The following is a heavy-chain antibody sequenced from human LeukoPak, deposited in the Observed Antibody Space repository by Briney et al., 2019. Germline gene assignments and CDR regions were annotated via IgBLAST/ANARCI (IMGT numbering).Heavy chain of an antibody. J-gene: IGHJ4*02. Sequence: PGGSLRLSCAASGFTFSSYEMSWVRQVPGKGLVWVSYISSSGSTIYYADSVKGRFTISRDNAKNSPYLQMNGLRAEDTAVYYCAREGVYDSWDYWGQGTLVTVSS. D-gene: IGHD3-3*01. CDR1: GFTFSSYE. V-gene: IGHV3-48*03. CDR3: AREGVYDSWDY. CDR2: ISSSGSTI.